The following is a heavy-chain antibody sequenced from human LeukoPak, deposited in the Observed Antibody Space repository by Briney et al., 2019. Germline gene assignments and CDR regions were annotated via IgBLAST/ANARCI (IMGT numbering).Heavy chain of an antibody. CDR1: GFTFSSYE. Sequence: GGSLRLSCAASGFTFSSYEMNWVRQAPGKGLEWVANIKQDGSGKHYVDSVKGRFTISRDNAKNSLYLQMNSLRAEDTAVYYCAELGITMIGGVWGKGTTVTISS. D-gene: IGHD3-10*02. J-gene: IGHJ6*04. CDR3: AELGITMIGGV. CDR2: IKQDGSGK. V-gene: IGHV3-7*01.